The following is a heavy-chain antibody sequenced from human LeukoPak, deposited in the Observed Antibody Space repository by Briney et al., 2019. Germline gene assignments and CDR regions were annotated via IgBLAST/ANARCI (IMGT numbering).Heavy chain of an antibody. Sequence: GGSLRLSCAASGFTFSNYAMNWVRQAPGKGLEWVSGIGASDRRTFYADSVKGRFTISRDNSKNTLYLQMNSLRAEDTAVYYCARAYYYDSSGYYPFDYWGQGTLVTVSS. J-gene: IGHJ4*02. CDR2: IGASDRRT. V-gene: IGHV3-23*01. CDR1: GFTFSNYA. CDR3: ARAYYYDSSGYYPFDY. D-gene: IGHD3-22*01.